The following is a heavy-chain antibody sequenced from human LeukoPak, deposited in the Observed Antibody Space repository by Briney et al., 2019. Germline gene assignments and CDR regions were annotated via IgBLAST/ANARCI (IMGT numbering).Heavy chain of an antibody. V-gene: IGHV4-39*01. CDR2: IYYSGST. CDR3: ARPYSAHAFDI. CDR1: GASISSSSYY. Sequence: SPTLSLTCTVAGASISSSSYYWGWIRPPPGKGLEWIGSIYYSGSTDYNPSLKSRGTISVDTCKNQFSLKRSSVTAADTAVYYCARPYSAHAFDIWGQGTMVTVSS. J-gene: IGHJ3*02. D-gene: IGHD3-16*01.